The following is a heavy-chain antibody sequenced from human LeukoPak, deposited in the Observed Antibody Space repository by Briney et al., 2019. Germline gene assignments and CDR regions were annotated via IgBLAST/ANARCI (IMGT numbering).Heavy chain of an antibody. V-gene: IGHV3-30*02. CDR2: IRYDGSNK. Sequence: QPGGSLRLSCAASGFTFSDHYMDWVRQAPGKGLEWVAFIRYDGSNKYYADSVKGRFTISRDNSKNTLYLQMNSLRVEDTAVYYCAKDGQYGSGRDYYYYMDVWGKGTTVTVSS. CDR3: AKDGQYGSGRDYYYYMDV. D-gene: IGHD3-10*01. CDR1: GFTFSDHY. J-gene: IGHJ6*03.